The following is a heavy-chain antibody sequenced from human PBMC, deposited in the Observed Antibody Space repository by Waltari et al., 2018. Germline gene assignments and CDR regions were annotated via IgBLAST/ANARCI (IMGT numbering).Heavy chain of an antibody. J-gene: IGHJ3*02. CDR1: GFTF. CDR2: IDGNGGGT. CDR3: VRGINHAFDI. V-gene: IGHV3-74*01. Sequence: EVQLVESGGGSVQPGGSLRLSCAASGFTFMHWVRQAPGKGLVWVSRIDGNGGGTGDADSVKGRFTSSRDNAKNTLYLQMNSLRAEDTAVYYCVRGINHAFDIWGQGTMVTVSS.